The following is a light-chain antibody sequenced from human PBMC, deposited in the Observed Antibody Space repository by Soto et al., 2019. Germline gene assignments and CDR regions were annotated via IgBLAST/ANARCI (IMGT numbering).Light chain of an antibody. Sequence: TQSPSTLSLSPGERATLSCRASQSISSWLAWYQQKPGKAPKLLIYDASTLESGVPSRFSGSGSGTDFTFTISSLQPEDFATYYCQQYDNLPITFGQGTRLEIK. CDR2: DAS. CDR3: QQYDNLPIT. J-gene: IGKJ5*01. CDR1: QSISSW. V-gene: IGKV1-33*01.